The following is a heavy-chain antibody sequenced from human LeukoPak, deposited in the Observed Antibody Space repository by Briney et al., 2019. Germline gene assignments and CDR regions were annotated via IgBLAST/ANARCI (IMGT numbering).Heavy chain of an antibody. D-gene: IGHD6-13*01. CDR2: ISGSGGST. CDR1: GFTFSSYA. J-gene: IGHJ3*02. Sequence: PGGSLRPSCAASGFTFSSYAMSWVRQAPGKGLEWVSAISGSGGSTYYADSVKGRFTISRDNSKNTLYLQMNSLRAEDTAVYYCAKGYSSSWYRDAFDIWGQGTMVTVSS. CDR3: AKGYSSSWYRDAFDI. V-gene: IGHV3-23*01.